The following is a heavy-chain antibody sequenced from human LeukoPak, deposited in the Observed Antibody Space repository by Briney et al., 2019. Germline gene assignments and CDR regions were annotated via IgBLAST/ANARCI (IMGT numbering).Heavy chain of an antibody. CDR2: IIPIFGTA. CDR3: ASEDCSGGSCYSGATDY. CDR1: GGTFSSYA. V-gene: IGHV1-69*06. Sequence: SVKVSCKASGGTFSSYAISWVRRAPGQGLEWMGGIIPIFGTADYAQKFQGRVTITAGKSTSTAYMELSSLRSEDTAVYYCASEDCSGGSCYSGATDYWGQGTLVTVSP. J-gene: IGHJ4*02. D-gene: IGHD2-15*01.